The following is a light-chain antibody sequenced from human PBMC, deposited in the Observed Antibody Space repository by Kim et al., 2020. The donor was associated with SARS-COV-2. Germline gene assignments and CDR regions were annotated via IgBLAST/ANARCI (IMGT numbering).Light chain of an antibody. CDR1: SSDVGGYNY. J-gene: IGLJ3*02. CDR3: SSYTSSSTGV. Sequence: GQSITISCTGTSSDVGGYNYVSWYQQHPGKAPKLMIYDVSTRPSGVSNRFSGSKSGNTASLTISGLQAEDEADYYCSSYTSSSTGVFGGGTQLTVL. V-gene: IGLV2-14*03. CDR2: DVS.